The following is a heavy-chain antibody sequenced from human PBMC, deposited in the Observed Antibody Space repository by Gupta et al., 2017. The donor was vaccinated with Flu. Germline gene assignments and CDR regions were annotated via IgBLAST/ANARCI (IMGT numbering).Heavy chain of an antibody. CDR2: IWYDGSNK. D-gene: IGHD6-13*01. Sequence: QVQLVESGGGVVQPGRSLRLSCAASGFTFSSYGMHWVRQAPGKGLEGVAVIWYDGSNKYYADSVKGRFTISRDNSKNTLYLQMNSLRAEDTAVYYCARDPGYSSSWYYFDYWGQGTLVTVSS. CDR1: GFTFSSYG. J-gene: IGHJ4*02. CDR3: ARDPGYSSSWYYFDY. V-gene: IGHV3-33*01.